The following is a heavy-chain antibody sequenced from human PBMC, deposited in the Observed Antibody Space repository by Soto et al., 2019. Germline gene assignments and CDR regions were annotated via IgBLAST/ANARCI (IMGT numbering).Heavy chain of an antibody. V-gene: IGHV3-7*01. CDR3: ARDPPVYCSSTSCPPRKFDP. J-gene: IGHJ5*02. D-gene: IGHD2-2*01. CDR2: IKQDGSEK. CDR1: GFTFSSYW. Sequence: GSLRLSCAASGFTFSSYWMSWVRQAPGKGLEWVANIKQDGSEKYYVDSVKGRFTISRDNAKNSLYLQMNSLRAEDTAVYYCARDPPVYCSSTSCPPRKFDPWGQGTLVPVSS.